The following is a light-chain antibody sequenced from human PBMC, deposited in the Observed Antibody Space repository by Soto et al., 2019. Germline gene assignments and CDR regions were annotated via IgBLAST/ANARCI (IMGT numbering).Light chain of an antibody. J-gene: IGLJ1*01. V-gene: IGLV1-47*01. CDR2: HNY. CDR1: SSNIGSDF. CDR3: SAWDDSLSAHV. Sequence: QSVLTQPPSASGTPGQRVTISCSGSSSNIGSDFVYWYQQLPGTAPKLLIYHNYQRPSGVPDRFSGSKSGTSGSLAISDLRSEVEADYYCSAWDDSLSAHVFGTGTKLTVL.